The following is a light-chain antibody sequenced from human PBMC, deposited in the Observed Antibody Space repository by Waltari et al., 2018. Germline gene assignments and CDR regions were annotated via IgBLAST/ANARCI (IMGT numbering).Light chain of an antibody. J-gene: IGKJ1*01. CDR2: AAS. CDR3: LQDYNYPWT. CDR1: QGIRYD. Sequence: AIQMTQSPSSLSASVGDKVTITCRASQGIRYDLGWYQQKPGKAPKLLIYAASSVQSGVPSRVSGGGAGTEFTLTISSLQPEDFATYYCLQDYNYPWTFGQGTKVEIK. V-gene: IGKV1-6*01.